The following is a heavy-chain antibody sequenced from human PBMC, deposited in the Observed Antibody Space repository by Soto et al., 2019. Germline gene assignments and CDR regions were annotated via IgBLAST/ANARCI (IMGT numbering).Heavy chain of an antibody. J-gene: IGHJ4*02. V-gene: IGHV3-33*01. CDR2: IRYDGSNR. Sequence: QVKLVESGGGVVQPGRSLRLSCATSGFRFSNYGMHWVRQTPGKGLEWVALIRYDGSNRFHADSVKGRFTISRDISESTVFLQMDSLRVEDTAVYYCARESSSGSRDRLDYWCQGTLVTVSS. CDR3: ARESSSGSRDRLDY. CDR1: GFRFSNYG. D-gene: IGHD6-19*01.